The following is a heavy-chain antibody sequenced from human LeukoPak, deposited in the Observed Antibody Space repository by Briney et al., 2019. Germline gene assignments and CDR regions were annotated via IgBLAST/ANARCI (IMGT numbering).Heavy chain of an antibody. D-gene: IGHD6-19*01. CDR3: ARRLAVAGMTNWFDP. Sequence: GGSLRLSCAASGFTFTTYWMSWVRQLPGKGLEWVANINQDGTEKYYVDSVKGRFTISRDNAKNSLDLQMNSLRVEDTAVYYCARRLAVAGMTNWFDPWGQGTLVTVSS. CDR2: INQDGTEK. V-gene: IGHV3-7*01. CDR1: GFTFTTYW. J-gene: IGHJ5*02.